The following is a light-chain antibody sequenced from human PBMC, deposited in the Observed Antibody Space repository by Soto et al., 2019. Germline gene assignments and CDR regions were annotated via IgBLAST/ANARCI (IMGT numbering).Light chain of an antibody. CDR1: QSFRGL. CDR3: QQRHMWPIT. CDR2: DAY. Sequence: EVVLTQSPVTLSLSPGERATLSCRASQSFRGLLAWYQQKPGQAPRLLIYDAYNRATGIPPRFSGSGSGTDFTLTISSLAPEDSAVYYCQQRHMWPITFGQGTRLETK. V-gene: IGKV3-11*01. J-gene: IGKJ5*01.